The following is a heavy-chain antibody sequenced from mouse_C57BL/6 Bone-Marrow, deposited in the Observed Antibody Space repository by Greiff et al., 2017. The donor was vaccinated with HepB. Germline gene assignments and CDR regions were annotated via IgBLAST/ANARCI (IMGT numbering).Heavy chain of an antibody. CDR3: ARWVLRFYAMDY. D-gene: IGHD1-1*01. CDR1: GYTFTDYN. J-gene: IGHJ4*01. CDR2: INPNNGGT. V-gene: IGHV1-18*01. Sequence: VQLQQSGPELVKPGASVKIPCKASGYTFTDYNMDWVKQSHGKSLEWIGDINPNNGGTIYNQKFKGKATLTVDKSSSTAYMELRSLTSEDTAVYYCARWVLRFYAMDYWGQGTSVTVSS.